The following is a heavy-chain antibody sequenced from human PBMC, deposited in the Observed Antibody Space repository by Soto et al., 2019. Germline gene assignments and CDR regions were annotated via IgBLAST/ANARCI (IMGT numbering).Heavy chain of an antibody. J-gene: IGHJ4*02. CDR2: INHSGST. CDR3: ARDKITGIFDY. Sequence: SETLSLTCAVYGGSFSGYYWTWIRQPPGAGLEWIGEINHSGSTNYNPSLKSRVTISVDTSKNQFSLKLTSVTAADTAVYYCARDKITGIFDYWGQGTLVTVSS. CDR1: GGSFSGYY. D-gene: IGHD2-8*02. V-gene: IGHV4-34*01.